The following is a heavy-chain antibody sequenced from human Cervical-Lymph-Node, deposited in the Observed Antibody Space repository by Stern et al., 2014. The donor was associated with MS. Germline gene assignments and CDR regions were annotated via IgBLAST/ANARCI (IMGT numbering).Heavy chain of an antibody. CDR1: GGSISSGGYY. Sequence: VQLQESGPGLVKPSQPLSLTCTVSGGSISSGGYYWSWIRQHPGKGLEWIGDIYYSGSTYYNPSLKSRVTISVDTSKNQFSLKLSSVTAADTAVYYCARVPYGDYQGLWYFDLWGRGTLVTVSS. D-gene: IGHD4-17*01. CDR3: ARVPYGDYQGLWYFDL. CDR2: IYYSGST. V-gene: IGHV4-31*03. J-gene: IGHJ2*01.